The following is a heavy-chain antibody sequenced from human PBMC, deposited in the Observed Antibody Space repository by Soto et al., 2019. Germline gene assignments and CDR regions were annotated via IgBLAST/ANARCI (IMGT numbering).Heavy chain of an antibody. V-gene: IGHV3-21*01. J-gene: IGHJ5*02. CDR1: GFTFSSYS. Sequence: PGGSLRLSCAASGFTFSSYSMNWVRQAPGKGLEWVSSISSSSSYIYYADSVKGRFTISRDNAKNSLYLQMNSLRAEDTAVYYCARVKYSGYDSALSSWGQGTLVTVSS. CDR2: ISSSSSYI. D-gene: IGHD5-12*01. CDR3: ARVKYSGYDSALSS.